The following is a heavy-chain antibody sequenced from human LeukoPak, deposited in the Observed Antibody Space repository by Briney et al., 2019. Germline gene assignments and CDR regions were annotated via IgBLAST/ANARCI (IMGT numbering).Heavy chain of an antibody. V-gene: IGHV4-59*01. CDR3: ARGSQGVGSSTSFPIDY. CDR1: GGSISSYY. D-gene: IGHD2-2*01. Sequence: SETLSLTCTVSGGSISSYYWSWIRQPPGKGLEWIGYIYYSGSTNYNPSLKSRVTISVDTSKNQFSLKLSSVTAADTAVYYCARGSQGVGSSTSFPIDYWGQGTLVTVSS. J-gene: IGHJ4*02. CDR2: IYYSGST.